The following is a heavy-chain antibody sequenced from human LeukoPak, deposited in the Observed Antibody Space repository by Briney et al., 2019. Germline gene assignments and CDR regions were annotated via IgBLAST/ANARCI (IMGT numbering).Heavy chain of an antibody. CDR2: ISSYNANT. Sequence: ASVKVSCKASGYIFTRYGISWVRQAPGQGLEWMGWISSYNANTNYAQKLQGRVTITTDISTSTAYTELRSLRSDDTAFYYCARDFIYGGRLFDYWGQGTLVTVSS. D-gene: IGHD4/OR15-4a*01. CDR1: GYIFTRYG. V-gene: IGHV1-18*01. CDR3: ARDFIYGGRLFDY. J-gene: IGHJ4*02.